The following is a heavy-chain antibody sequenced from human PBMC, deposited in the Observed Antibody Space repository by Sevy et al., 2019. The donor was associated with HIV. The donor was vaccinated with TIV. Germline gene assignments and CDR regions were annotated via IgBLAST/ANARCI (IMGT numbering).Heavy chain of an antibody. Sequence: GGSLRLSCAASGFTFSSFGMYWAPQAPGEGLEWVAIIWYDGKNALYADSVKGRFTISRDNSKNTLYLQMNSLRAEDTAVYYCARDLEEWELRYLGYWGQGTLVTVSS. V-gene: IGHV3-33*01. CDR1: GFTFSSFG. J-gene: IGHJ4*02. CDR3: ARDLEEWELRYLGY. D-gene: IGHD1-26*01. CDR2: IWYDGKNA.